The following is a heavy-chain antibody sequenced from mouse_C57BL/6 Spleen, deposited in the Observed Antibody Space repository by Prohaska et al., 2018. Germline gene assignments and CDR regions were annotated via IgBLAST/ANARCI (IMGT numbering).Heavy chain of an antibody. CDR1: GYSITSGYY. Sequence: DVQLQESGPGLVKPSQSLSLTCSVTGYSITSGYYWNWIRQFPGNKLEWMGYISYDGSNNYNPSLKNRISITRDTSKNQFFLKLNSVTTEDTATYYCARDYYDYDGFAYWGQGTLVTVSA. J-gene: IGHJ3*01. CDR2: ISYDGSN. D-gene: IGHD2-4*01. CDR3: ARDYYDYDGFAY. V-gene: IGHV3-6*01.